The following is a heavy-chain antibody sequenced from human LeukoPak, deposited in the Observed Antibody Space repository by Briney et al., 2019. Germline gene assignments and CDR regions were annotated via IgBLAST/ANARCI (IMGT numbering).Heavy chain of an antibody. V-gene: IGHV3-66*01. CDR2: IYSGGST. D-gene: IGHD3-10*01. CDR3: AIIGELSYYGMDV. J-gene: IGHJ6*02. CDR1: GFTVSSNY. Sequence: PGGSLRLSCAASGFTVSSNYMSWVRQAPGKGLEWVSVIYSGGSTYYADSVKGRFTISRDNSKNTLYLQMNSLSAEDTAVYYCAIIGELSYYGMDVWGQGATVTFSS.